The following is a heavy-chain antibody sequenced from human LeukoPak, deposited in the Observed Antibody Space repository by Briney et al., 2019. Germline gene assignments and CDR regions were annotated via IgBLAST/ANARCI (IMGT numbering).Heavy chain of an antibody. Sequence: PSETLSLTCTVSGGSLSSSSYYWGWIRQPPGQGLEWIGSIYYGGSTYYNPSLKSRVTISVDTSKNQFSLKLSSVTAADTAVYYCARESSGSPYYFDYWGQGTLVTVSS. CDR3: ARESSGSPYYFDY. D-gene: IGHD1-26*01. V-gene: IGHV4-39*07. CDR1: GGSLSSSSYY. J-gene: IGHJ4*02. CDR2: IYYGGST.